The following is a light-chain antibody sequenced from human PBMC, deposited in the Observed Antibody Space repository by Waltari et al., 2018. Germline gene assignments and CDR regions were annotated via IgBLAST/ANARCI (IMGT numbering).Light chain of an antibody. Sequence: IVLTQSPATLSLSPGERATLSRRASQSVVTYLAWFQQKPGQAPRLLMYDVSKRATGIPARFSGSGSGTDFTLTISSLEPEDFGVYYCQQRASSWVTFGGGTKVDIK. CDR2: DVS. V-gene: IGKV3-11*01. CDR1: QSVVTY. CDR3: QQRASSWVT. J-gene: IGKJ4*01.